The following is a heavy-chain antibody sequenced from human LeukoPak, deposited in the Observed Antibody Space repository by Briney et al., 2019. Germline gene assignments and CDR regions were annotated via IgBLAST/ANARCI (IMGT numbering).Heavy chain of an antibody. CDR1: GFTFSSYA. V-gene: IGHV3-23*01. D-gene: IGHD1-1*01. CDR3: AKVRTGHYFDY. J-gene: IGHJ4*02. CDR2: ISGTGGGT. Sequence: PGGSLRLSCAASGFTFSSYAMSWVRQAPGKGLEWVSVISGTGGGTYYADSVKGRFTISRDNSNNTLFLQMNSLRAEDTAVYYCAKVRTGHYFDYWGQGTLVTVSS.